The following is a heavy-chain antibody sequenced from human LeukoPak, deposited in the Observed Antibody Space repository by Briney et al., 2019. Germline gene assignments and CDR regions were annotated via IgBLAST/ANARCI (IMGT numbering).Heavy chain of an antibody. CDR3: ARADSSTWYSLNLI. J-gene: IGHJ3*02. CDR2: IYSGGST. Sequence: PGGSLTLSCAGSGFTVSTNYMNWVRRAPGKGLEWVSVIYSGGSTYYADSVKGRFTISRDNSKNTLYLQMNSLRAEDTAVYYCARADSSTWYSLNLIWGQGTMVTVSS. CDR1: GFTVSTNY. D-gene: IGHD6-13*01. V-gene: IGHV3-53*01.